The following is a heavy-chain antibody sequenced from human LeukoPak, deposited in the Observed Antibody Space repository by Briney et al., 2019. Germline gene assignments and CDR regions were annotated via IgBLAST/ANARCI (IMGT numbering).Heavy chain of an antibody. CDR1: GGSISSKNYY. CDR3: ARGWSRGRTYGYWYFDL. V-gene: IGHV4-39*07. Sequence: SETLSPTCAVSGGSISSKNYYWGWIRQPPGKGLEWIGEINHSGSTNYNPSLKSRVTISVDTSKNQFSLKLSSVTAADTAVYYCARGWSRGRTYGYWYFDLWGRGTLVTVSS. D-gene: IGHD2-15*01. CDR2: INHSGST. J-gene: IGHJ2*01.